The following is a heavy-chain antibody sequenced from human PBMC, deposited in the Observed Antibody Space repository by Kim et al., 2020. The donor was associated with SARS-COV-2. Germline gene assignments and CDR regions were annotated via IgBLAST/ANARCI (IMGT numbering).Heavy chain of an antibody. D-gene: IGHD3-10*01. CDR3: VRDRTRGAFDL. V-gene: IGHV3-48*02. CDR1: GFTFSAYD. Sequence: GGSLRLSCATSGFTFSAYDMNWVRRAPGKGLEWLSFITKSSTTIYYADSVKGRFTISRDNAKNSLYLQMNSLRDEDTALYYCVRDRTRGAFDLWAQGTM. J-gene: IGHJ3*01. CDR2: ITKSSTTI.